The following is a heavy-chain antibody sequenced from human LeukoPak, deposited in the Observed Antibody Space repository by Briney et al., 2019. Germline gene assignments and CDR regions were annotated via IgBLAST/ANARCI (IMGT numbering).Heavy chain of an antibody. CDR2: IFGSGGSA. CDR1: GFSFSDYS. CDR3: GKTTTGYSSGQKPAWPVDY. D-gene: IGHD6-19*01. J-gene: IGHJ4*02. Sequence: GGSLRLSCAASGFSFSDYSMEWVRQAPGKGLEWVAGIFGSGGSAHYADSAKGRFTISRDNSKNTVYLQINSLRAEDTAVYYCGKTTTGYSSGQKPAWPVDYWGQGTLVTVSS. V-gene: IGHV3-23*01.